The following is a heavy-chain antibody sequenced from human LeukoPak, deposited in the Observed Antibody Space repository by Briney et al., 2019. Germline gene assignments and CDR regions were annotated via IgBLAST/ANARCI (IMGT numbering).Heavy chain of an antibody. V-gene: IGHV7-4-1*02. CDR3: ARFLIRGVPDY. D-gene: IGHD3-10*01. Sequence: ASVKVSCKASGYTFTTYAMNWVRQAPGQGLEWMGWINTDTGNPAYAQGFTGRFVFSLDTSVSTAYLQISSLKAEDTAVYYCARFLIRGVPDYWGQGTLVTVSS. CDR1: GYTFTTYA. J-gene: IGHJ4*02. CDR2: INTDTGNP.